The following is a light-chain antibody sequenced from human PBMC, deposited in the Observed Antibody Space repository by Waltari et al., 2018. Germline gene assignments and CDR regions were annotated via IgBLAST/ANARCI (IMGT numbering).Light chain of an antibody. CDR3: QQYGTSPRT. J-gene: IGKJ1*01. CDR2: GSS. Sequence: EIVLTQSPGTLYLSPRESASLSCRTSQSVSSIYLAWYQQRPGQAPRLIIYGSSSRAIGIPDRFSGSGSGTDFTLTISRLEPEDFAVYYCQQYGTSPRTFGQGTKVEIK. CDR1: QSVSSIY. V-gene: IGKV3-20*01.